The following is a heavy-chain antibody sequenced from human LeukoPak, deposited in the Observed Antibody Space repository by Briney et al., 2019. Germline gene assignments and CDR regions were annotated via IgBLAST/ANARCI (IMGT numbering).Heavy chain of an antibody. CDR1: GFTFSSYA. Sequence: PGGSLRLSCAASGFTFSSYAMSWVRQAPGKGLEWVSAISGSGGSTYYADSVKGRFTISRDNSKNTLYLQMNSLRAEDAAVYYCAKGYSSSWNNWFDPWGQGTLVTVSS. J-gene: IGHJ5*02. V-gene: IGHV3-23*01. CDR2: ISGSGGST. D-gene: IGHD6-13*01. CDR3: AKGYSSSWNNWFDP.